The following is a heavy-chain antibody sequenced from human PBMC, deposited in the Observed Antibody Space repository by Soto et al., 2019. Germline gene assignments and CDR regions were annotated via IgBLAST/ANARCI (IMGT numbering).Heavy chain of an antibody. D-gene: IGHD5-18*01. Sequence: PGGSLRLSCAASGFTFSDYGMHWVRQAPGKGLEWVAIIPLDGSNKYYADSVKGRFTISRDNSKNTLYLQLNSLRAEDTAVYYCARERVKLWSSDNHYGMDVCVQRTTVTVSS. CDR3: ARERVKLWSSDNHYGMDV. J-gene: IGHJ6*02. CDR1: GFTFSDYG. V-gene: IGHV3-30-3*01. CDR2: IPLDGSNK.